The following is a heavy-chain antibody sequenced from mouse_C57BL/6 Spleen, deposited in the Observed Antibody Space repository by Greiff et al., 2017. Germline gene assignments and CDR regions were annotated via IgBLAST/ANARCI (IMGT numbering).Heavy chain of an antibody. Sequence: QVQLKESGPELVKPGASVKISCKASGYAFSSSWMNWVKQRPGKGLEWIGRIYPGDGDTNYNGKFKGKATLTADKSSSTAYMQLSSLTSEDSAVYFCARGAYYSNYEGNAMDYWGQGTSVTVSS. D-gene: IGHD2-5*01. CDR1: GYAFSSSW. CDR2: IYPGDGDT. CDR3: ARGAYYSNYEGNAMDY. V-gene: IGHV1-82*01. J-gene: IGHJ4*01.